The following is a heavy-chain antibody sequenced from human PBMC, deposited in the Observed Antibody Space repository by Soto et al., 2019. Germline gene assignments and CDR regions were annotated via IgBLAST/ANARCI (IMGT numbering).Heavy chain of an antibody. V-gene: IGHV1-69*08. J-gene: IGHJ6*03. CDR1: GGTFSSYT. CDR3: ARDAGYYYYYMDV. CDR2: IIPILGIA. Sequence: QVPLVQSGAEVKKPGSSVKVSCKASGGTFSSYTISWVRQAPGQGLEWMGRIIPILGIANYAQKFQGRVTITADKSTSTAYMELSSLRSEDTAVYYCARDAGYYYYYMDVWGKGTTVTVSS.